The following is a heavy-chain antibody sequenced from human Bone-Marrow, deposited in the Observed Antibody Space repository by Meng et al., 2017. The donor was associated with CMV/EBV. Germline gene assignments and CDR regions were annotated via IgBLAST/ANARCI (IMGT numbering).Heavy chain of an antibody. Sequence: TCAASGFTFSSYGMHWVRQAPGQGLEWMGGIIPIFGTANYAQKFQGRVTITTDESTSTAYMELRSLRSDDTAVYYCARDYPNCSSTSCYIRVYYYYGMDVWGQGTTVTVSS. J-gene: IGHJ6*02. CDR3: ARDYPNCSSTSCYIRVYYYYGMDV. CDR2: IIPIFGTA. D-gene: IGHD2-2*02. V-gene: IGHV1-69*05. CDR1: GFTFSSYG.